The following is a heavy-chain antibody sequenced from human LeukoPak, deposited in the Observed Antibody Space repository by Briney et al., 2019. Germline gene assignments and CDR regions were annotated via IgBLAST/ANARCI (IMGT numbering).Heavy chain of an antibody. Sequence: GGSLRLSCAASGFTFSSYAMHWVRQAPGKGLEWVAVISYDGSNKYYADSVKGRFTISRDNSKNTLYLQMNSLRAEDTAVYYCARRGLRWLQWGHFDYWGQGTLVTVSS. CDR3: ARRGLRWLQWGHFDY. CDR2: ISYDGSNK. J-gene: IGHJ4*02. D-gene: IGHD5-24*01. CDR1: GFTFSSYA. V-gene: IGHV3-30*04.